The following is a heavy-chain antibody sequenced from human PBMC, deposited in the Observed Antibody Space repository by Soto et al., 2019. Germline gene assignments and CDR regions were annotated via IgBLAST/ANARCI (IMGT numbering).Heavy chain of an antibody. Sequence: QVQLVESGGGVVQPGRSLRLSCAASGFTFSSYGMHWVHQAPGKGLEWVAVIWYDGSNEYYADSVKGRFTISRDNSKNTLYLQMNSLRAEDTAIYYCACEKSPYTIAVGGDHWGQGTLVTVSS. CDR1: GFTFSSYG. V-gene: IGHV3-33*03. CDR3: ACEKSPYTIAVGGDH. D-gene: IGHD6-19*01. J-gene: IGHJ4*02. CDR2: IWYDGSNE.